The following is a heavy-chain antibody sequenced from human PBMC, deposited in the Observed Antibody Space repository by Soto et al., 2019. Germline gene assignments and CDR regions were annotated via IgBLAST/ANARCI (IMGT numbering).Heavy chain of an antibody. CDR3: VRDYHRSGYDWGDY. CDR2: IWYDGSKK. J-gene: IGHJ4*02. CDR1: GFTFRNYG. Sequence: QVQLVESGGGVVQPGTSLRLSCAASGFTFRNYGMHWVRQAPGKGLEWLAIIWYDGSKKYHAESVKGRFTISRDNSKKKLSLEMNCLRVEDTATYYCVRDYHRSGYDWGDYWGQGTLVTVSS. D-gene: IGHD5-12*01. V-gene: IGHV3-33*01.